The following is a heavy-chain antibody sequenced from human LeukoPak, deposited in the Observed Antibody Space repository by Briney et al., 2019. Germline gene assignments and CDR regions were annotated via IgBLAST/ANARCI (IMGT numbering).Heavy chain of an antibody. CDR1: GFTFSSYA. J-gene: IGHJ4*02. CDR3: AKRYYYDSSGYYPYFDY. V-gene: IGHV3-23*01. D-gene: IGHD3-22*01. Sequence: GGSLRLSCAASGFTFSSYAMSWVRQAPGKGLEWVSSISGGGGSTYYADSVKGRFTISRDNSKNTLYLQMNSLRAEDTAVYYCAKRYYYDSSGYYPYFDYWGQGTLVTVSS. CDR2: ISGGGGST.